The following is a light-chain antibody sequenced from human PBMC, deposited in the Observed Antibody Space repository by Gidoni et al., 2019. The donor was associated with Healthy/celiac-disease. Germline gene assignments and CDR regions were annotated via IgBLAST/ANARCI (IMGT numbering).Light chain of an antibody. CDR2: GAS. Sequence: ETVITQSPATLSVSLGERATLSCRASQSVSSNLAWYQQKPGQAPRLLIYGASTRATGIPARFSGSGSGTEFTLTISSLQSEDFAVYYCQQYNNWPPDTFGGGTKVEIK. CDR3: QQYNNWPPDT. CDR1: QSVSSN. V-gene: IGKV3-15*01. J-gene: IGKJ4*01.